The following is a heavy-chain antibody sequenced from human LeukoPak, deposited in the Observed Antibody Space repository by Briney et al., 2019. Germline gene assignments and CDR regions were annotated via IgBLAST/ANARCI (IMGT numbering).Heavy chain of an antibody. V-gene: IGHV3-48*01. D-gene: IGHD3-3*01. J-gene: IGHJ4*02. CDR2: ISTSSSTI. Sequence: GGSLRLSCEASGFTLSPYSMNWVRQAPGKGLEWASYISTSSSTIYYADSVKGRFTISRDNSKNTLYLQMNSLRAEDTAVYYCAKASRNYDFWSGYSDYWGQGTLVTVSS. CDR1: GFTLSPYS. CDR3: AKASRNYDFWSGYSDY.